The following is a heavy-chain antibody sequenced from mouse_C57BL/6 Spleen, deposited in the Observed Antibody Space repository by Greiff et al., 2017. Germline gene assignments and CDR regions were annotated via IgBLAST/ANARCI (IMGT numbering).Heavy chain of an antibody. CDR3: ARDEGITTVVDPHWYFDV. Sequence: EVKLMESGGGLVKPGGSLKLSCAASGFTFSSYAMSWVRQTPEKRLEWVATISDGGSYTYYPDNVKGRFTISRDNAKNNLYLQMSHLKSEDTAMYYCARDEGITTVVDPHWYFDVWGTGTTVTVSS. CDR2: ISDGGSYT. D-gene: IGHD1-1*01. J-gene: IGHJ1*03. V-gene: IGHV5-4*01. CDR1: GFTFSSYA.